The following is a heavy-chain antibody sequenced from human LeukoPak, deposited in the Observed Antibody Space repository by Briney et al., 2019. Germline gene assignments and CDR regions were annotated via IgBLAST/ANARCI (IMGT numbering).Heavy chain of an antibody. CDR1: EFSFSSYW. V-gene: IGHV3-7*01. J-gene: IGHJ6*03. D-gene: IGHD3-10*01. Sequence: GGSLRLSREGSEFSFSSYWMTWVRQLPGKGPEWVANIRQDESERYFADSVKGRFTISRDNAKKSVYLHMSSLRAEDTALYYCARLSAYYYGSYFYYYMDVWGKGTTVTVSS. CDR3: ARLSAYYYGSYFYYYMDV. CDR2: IRQDESER.